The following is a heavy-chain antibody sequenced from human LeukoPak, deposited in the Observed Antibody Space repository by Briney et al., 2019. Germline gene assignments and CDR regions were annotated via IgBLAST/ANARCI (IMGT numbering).Heavy chain of an antibody. CDR1: GGTFSSYA. Sequence: SVKVSCKASGGTFSSYAISWVRQAPGQGLEWMGGIIPIFGTANYAQKFQGRVTITADESTSTAYMELSSLRSEDTAVYYCAWDCSSTSCRAFDIWGQGTMVTVSS. J-gene: IGHJ3*02. CDR2: IIPIFGTA. V-gene: IGHV1-69*13. CDR3: AWDCSSTSCRAFDI. D-gene: IGHD2-2*01.